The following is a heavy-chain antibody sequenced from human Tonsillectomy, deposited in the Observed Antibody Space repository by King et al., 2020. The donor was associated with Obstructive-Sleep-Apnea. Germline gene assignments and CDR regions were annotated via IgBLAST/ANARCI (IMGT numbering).Heavy chain of an antibody. CDR1: GFSLSNARMG. J-gene: IGHJ4*02. D-gene: IGHD3-3*01. CDR2: IFSNDEE. V-gene: IGHV2-26*01. Sequence: TLKESGPVLVKPTETLTLTCTVSGFSLSNARMGVSWIRQPPGKALEWLAHIFSNDEESYRTSLKSRLSISKDTSKSQVVLTMTNMNPVDTATYYCARLRTIFGVIITYYFDYWGQGTLVTVSS. CDR3: ARLRTIFGVIITYYFDY.